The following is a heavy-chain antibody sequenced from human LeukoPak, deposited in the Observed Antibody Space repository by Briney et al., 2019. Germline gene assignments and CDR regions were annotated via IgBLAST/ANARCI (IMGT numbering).Heavy chain of an antibody. CDR1: GFIFSSYA. Sequence: PGGSLRLSCSASGFIFSSYAMHWVRQAPGKRLEYVSAMSFITGRTFYADSVEGRFTISRDNSGNILYLQMTSLRPEDTAVYYCVKPARGSGIQYGFDSWGQGTLVTVSS. CDR3: VKPARGSGIQYGFDS. CDR2: MSFITGRT. D-gene: IGHD3-10*01. J-gene: IGHJ4*02. V-gene: IGHV3-64D*06.